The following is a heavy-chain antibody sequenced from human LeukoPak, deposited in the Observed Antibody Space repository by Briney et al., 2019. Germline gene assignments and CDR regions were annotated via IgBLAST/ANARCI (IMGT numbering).Heavy chain of an antibody. CDR2: IWYDGSNK. V-gene: IGHV3-33*01. CDR3: AREGPRGNSQFDY. CDR1: GFTFSSYG. J-gene: IGHJ4*02. Sequence: GRSLRLSGVASGFTFSSYGMHWVRQVPGKGLEWVALIWYDGSNKYYSDSVKGRFTISRDNSKNTLYLQMNSLRAEDTAVYYCAREGPRGNSQFDYWGQGTLVTVSS. D-gene: IGHD4-23*01.